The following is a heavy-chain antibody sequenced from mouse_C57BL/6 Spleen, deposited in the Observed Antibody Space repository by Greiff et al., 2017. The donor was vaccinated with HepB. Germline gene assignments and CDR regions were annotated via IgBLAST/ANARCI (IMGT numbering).Heavy chain of an antibody. V-gene: IGHV1-52*01. CDR2: IDPSDSET. CDR1: GYTFTSYW. CDR3: ARGVGGQLRRLAY. J-gene: IGHJ3*01. Sequence: VQLQQPGAELVRPGSSVKLSCKASGYTFTSYWMHWVKQRPIQGLEWIGNIDPSDSETHYNQKFKDKATLTVDKSSSTAYMQLSSLTSEDSAVYYCARGVGGQLRRLAYWGQGTLVTVSA. D-gene: IGHD3-2*02.